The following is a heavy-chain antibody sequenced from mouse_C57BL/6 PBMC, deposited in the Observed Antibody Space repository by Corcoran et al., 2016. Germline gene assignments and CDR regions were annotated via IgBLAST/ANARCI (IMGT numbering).Heavy chain of an antibody. D-gene: IGHD2-4*01. V-gene: IGHV3-6*01. CDR1: GYSITSGYY. J-gene: IGHJ3*01. Sequence: DVQLQESGPGLVKPSQSLSLTCSVTGYSITSGYYWNWIRQFPGNKLEWMGDISYDGSNNYNPSLKNRISITRDTSKNQFFLKLNSVTNEDTATYYCASYDYDLAWFAYWGQGTLVTVSA. CDR2: ISYDGSN. CDR3: ASYDYDLAWFAY.